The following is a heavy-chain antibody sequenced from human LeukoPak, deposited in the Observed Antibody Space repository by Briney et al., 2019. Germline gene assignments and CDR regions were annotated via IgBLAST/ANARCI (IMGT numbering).Heavy chain of an antibody. CDR3: AKRIAAAGSPVYFDY. V-gene: IGHV3-23*01. J-gene: IGHJ4*02. CDR1: GFPLSSYA. Sequence: GGSLRLSCAASGFPLSSYAMTWVRQAPGKGLEWVSTISASANNTYYTDSVKGRFTISRDNSKNTLYLQMGSLSAEDTAVYYCAKRIAAAGSPVYFDYWGQGTLITVSS. CDR2: ISASANNT. D-gene: IGHD6-13*01.